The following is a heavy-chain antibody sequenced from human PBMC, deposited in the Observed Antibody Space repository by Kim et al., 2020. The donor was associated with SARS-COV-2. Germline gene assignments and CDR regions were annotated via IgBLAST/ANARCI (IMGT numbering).Heavy chain of an antibody. V-gene: IGHV7-4-1*02. J-gene: IGHJ4*02. D-gene: IGHD2-8*02. Sequence: ASVKVSCKASGYTFTSNAMNWVRQAPGQGLEWIGWINTNTGNPTYAQGFTGRFVFSLDTSVSTAYLQISSLEAEDTAVYFCARDSSGYFDSWGQGTLVTV. CDR1: GYTFTSNA. CDR3: ARDSSGYFDS. CDR2: INTNTGNP.